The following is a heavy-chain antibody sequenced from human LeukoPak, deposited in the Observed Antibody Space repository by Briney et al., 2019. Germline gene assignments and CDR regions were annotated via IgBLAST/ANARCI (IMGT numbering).Heavy chain of an antibody. CDR1: GGSFSGYY. CDR3: ARGPLGDLFSDAFDI. D-gene: IGHD3-10*01. Sequence: PSETLSLTCAVYGGSFSGYYWSWIRQPPGKGLEWIGEINHSGSTNYNPSLKSRVTISVDTSKNQFSLKLSSVTAADTAVYFCARGPLGDLFSDAFDIWGQGTKVTVSS. J-gene: IGHJ3*02. CDR2: INHSGST. V-gene: IGHV4-34*01.